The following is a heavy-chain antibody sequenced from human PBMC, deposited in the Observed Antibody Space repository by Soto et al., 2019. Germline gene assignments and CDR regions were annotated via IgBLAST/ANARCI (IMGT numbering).Heavy chain of an antibody. V-gene: IGHV3-30-3*01. CDR1: GSGFSALA. D-gene: IGHD6-13*01. Sequence: GGSLRLSCTASGSGFSALAMHWIRQPPGKGLEWVAVVFNDESSISYADSVKGRFTISRDNSKNTLYLQMNSLRAEDTAVYYCASRTRPGIAAAGDFWGQGTLVTVSS. J-gene: IGHJ4*02. CDR3: ASRTRPGIAAAGDF. CDR2: VFNDESSI.